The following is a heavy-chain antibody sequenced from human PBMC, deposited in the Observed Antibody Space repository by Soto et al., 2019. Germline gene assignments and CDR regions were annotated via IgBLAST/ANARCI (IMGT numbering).Heavy chain of an antibody. J-gene: IGHJ5*02. CDR2: ISAYNGNT. Sequence: ASVKVSCKASGYTFTSYGISWVRQAPGQGLEWMGWISAYNGNTNYAQKLQGRVTMTTDTSTSTAYMELRSLRSDDTAVYYCARDDAIQLWLRFDPWGQGTQVTVSS. CDR1: GYTFTSYG. V-gene: IGHV1-18*01. CDR3: ARDDAIQLWLRFDP. D-gene: IGHD5-18*01.